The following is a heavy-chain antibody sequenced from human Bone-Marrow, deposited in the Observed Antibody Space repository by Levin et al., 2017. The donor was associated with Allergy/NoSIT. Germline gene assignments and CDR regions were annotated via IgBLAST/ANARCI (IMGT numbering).Heavy chain of an antibody. CDR1: GLSFSNYD. J-gene: IGHJ6*02. CDR3: ASWAMFYYDGSDFDYFYYGMDV. CDR2: ISGGSSRI. Sequence: PGGSLRLSCAASGLSFSNYDMNWVRQAPGKGLEWVSSISGGSSRIYYADSAKGRFTISRDNAKNSLYLQMNSLRVEDTAVYYCASWAMFYYDGSDFDYFYYGMDVWGQGTTVTVSS. D-gene: IGHD3-16*01. V-gene: IGHV3-21*06.